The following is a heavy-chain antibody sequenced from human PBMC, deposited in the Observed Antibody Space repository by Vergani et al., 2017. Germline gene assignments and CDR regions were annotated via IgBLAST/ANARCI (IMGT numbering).Heavy chain of an antibody. D-gene: IGHD6-19*01. CDR3: AKVGRSEVAGTFGAFDI. V-gene: IGHV3-23*01. CDR1: GFTFSSHA. CDR2: IKNTGDST. J-gene: IGHJ3*02. Sequence: EVQLLQSEGAVVQPGGSLRLSCVASGFTFSSHAMSWVRQGHGQGLEWVSSIKNTGDSTHYADSVKGRFTISRDISKNTLFLHMNSLRPEDTAVYYCAKVGRSEVAGTFGAFDIWGQGTMVTVSS.